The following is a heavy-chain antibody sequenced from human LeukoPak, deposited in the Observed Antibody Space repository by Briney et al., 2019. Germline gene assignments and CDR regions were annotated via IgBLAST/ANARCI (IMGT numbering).Heavy chain of an antibody. Sequence: SETLSLTCTVSGGSISSYYWSWIRQPPGKGLEWIGYIYYSGSTNYNPSLKSRVTISVDTSKNQFSLKLSSVTAADTAVYYCARGSSWYYFDYWGQGTLVTVSS. D-gene: IGHD6-13*01. CDR3: ARGSSWYYFDY. V-gene: IGHV4-59*01. CDR1: GGSISSYY. CDR2: IYYSGST. J-gene: IGHJ4*02.